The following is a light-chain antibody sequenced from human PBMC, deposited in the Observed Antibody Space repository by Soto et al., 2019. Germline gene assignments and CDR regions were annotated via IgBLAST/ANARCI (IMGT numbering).Light chain of an antibody. V-gene: IGLV1-51*01. Sequence: QSVLTQPPSMSAAPGQKVTISCSGTSSNVGNNFVSWYQQVPGAAPKLLIFDNSQRPSGIPDRFFASKSGTSATLAITGPQHGDEAVYYCATWDSKLSAVVFGAGTKLTVL. CDR3: ATWDSKLSAVV. J-gene: IGLJ2*01. CDR2: DNS. CDR1: SSNVGNNF.